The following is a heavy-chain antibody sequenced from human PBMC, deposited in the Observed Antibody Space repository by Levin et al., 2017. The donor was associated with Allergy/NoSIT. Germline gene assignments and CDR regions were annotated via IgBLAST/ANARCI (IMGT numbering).Heavy chain of an antibody. J-gene: IGHJ6*02. D-gene: IGHD3-10*01. CDR2: IWYDGNDK. CDR1: GFTFLSYG. Sequence: GESLKISCAASGFTFLSYGMHWVRQAPGKGLEWVAVIWYDGNDKYYGESVEGRFTISRDNSRNTLYLQMDSLRVEDTAVYFCARGRYYGSGTSYPVLYSMDVWGQGTTVTVSS. V-gene: IGHV3-33*03. CDR3: ARGRYYGSGTSYPVLYSMDV.